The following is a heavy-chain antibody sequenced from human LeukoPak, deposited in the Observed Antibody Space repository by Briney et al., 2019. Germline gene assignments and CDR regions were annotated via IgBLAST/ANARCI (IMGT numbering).Heavy chain of an antibody. D-gene: IGHD2-21*02. CDR3: AKPRGGDSWAFDV. Sequence: GRSLRLSCTASGFSFSNYGMHWVRQSPGKGLEWVAGISYDGRNKYYVDSVKGRFTISRDNSKNTLNLQMNSLRAEDTAVYYCAKPRGGDSWAFDVWGQGTMVTVSS. V-gene: IGHV3-30*18. CDR1: GFSFSNYG. J-gene: IGHJ3*01. CDR2: ISYDGRNK.